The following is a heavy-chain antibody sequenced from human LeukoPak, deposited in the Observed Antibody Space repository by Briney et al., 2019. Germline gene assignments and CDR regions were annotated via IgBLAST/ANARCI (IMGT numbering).Heavy chain of an antibody. V-gene: IGHV3-21*01. CDR3: ARDRGYFDN. CDR2: ITSSSNYI. CDR1: GFTFSIYS. J-gene: IGHJ4*02. Sequence: GGSLRLSCAASGFTFSIYSMNWVSQARGKGLEWLSSITSSSNYIYYADSVKGRFTISRDNVQNSLYLQMNSLRAEDTAMYYCARDRGYFDNWGQGTLVTVSS.